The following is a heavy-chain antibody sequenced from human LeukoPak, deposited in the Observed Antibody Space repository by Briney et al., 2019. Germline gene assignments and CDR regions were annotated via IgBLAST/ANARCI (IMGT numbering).Heavy chain of an antibody. V-gene: IGHV3-23*01. CDR2: ISGSADNT. J-gene: IGHJ4*02. CDR1: GFTLSSYA. Sequence: PGMSLRLSCTASGFTLSSYAMSWVRQAPGEGLEWVSTISGSADNTNYAEAVKGRFTISRDNSKNTMYLQMNSLRAEDTAVYYCAKQGFGCWGQGTLVTVSS. CDR3: AKQGFGC.